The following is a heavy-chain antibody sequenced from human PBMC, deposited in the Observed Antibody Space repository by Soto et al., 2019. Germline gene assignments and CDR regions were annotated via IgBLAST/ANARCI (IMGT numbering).Heavy chain of an antibody. CDR3: AREKVREGGIDY. CDR1: VGPISSGGYY. Sequence: QVQLQKPGPGLGKPSQTLSLTCTFPVGPISSGGYYWGWIRQHPGKGLGWIGYIYYSGSTYYNPSLKSRVTISVDTSKNQFSLKLSSVTAADTAVYYCAREKVREGGIDYWGQGTLVTVSS. V-gene: IGHV4-31*03. J-gene: IGHJ4*02. CDR2: IYYSGST. D-gene: IGHD3-16*01.